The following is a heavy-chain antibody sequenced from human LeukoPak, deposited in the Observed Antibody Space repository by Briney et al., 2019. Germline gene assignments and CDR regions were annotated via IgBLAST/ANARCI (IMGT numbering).Heavy chain of an antibody. D-gene: IGHD5-18*01. CDR3: ARQLGYSYGLYYFDY. Sequence: PSETLSLTCTVSGGSISSSSYYWGWLRQPPGKGLEWVGSIYYSGSTYYNPSLKSRVTISVDTSKNQFSLKLSSVTAADTAVYYCARQLGYSYGLYYFDYWGQGTLVTVSS. J-gene: IGHJ4*02. CDR2: IYYSGST. CDR1: GGSISSSSYY. V-gene: IGHV4-39*01.